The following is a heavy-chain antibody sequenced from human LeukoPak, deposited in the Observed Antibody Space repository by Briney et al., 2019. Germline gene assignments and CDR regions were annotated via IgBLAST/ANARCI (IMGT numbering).Heavy chain of an antibody. V-gene: IGHV3-20*04. CDR1: GFTFDDYG. CDR3: ARGPSGSYYYYMDV. D-gene: IGHD1-26*01. J-gene: IGHJ6*03. Sequence: PGGSLRLSCAASGFTFDDYGMSWVRQAPGKGLEWVSGISWNGGSTGYADPVKGRFTISRDNAKNSLYLQMNSLRAEDTALYYCARGPSGSYYYYMDVWGKGTTVTVSS. CDR2: ISWNGGST.